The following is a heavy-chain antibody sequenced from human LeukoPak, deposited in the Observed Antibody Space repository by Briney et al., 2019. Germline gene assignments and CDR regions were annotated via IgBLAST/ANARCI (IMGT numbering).Heavy chain of an antibody. CDR1: GFMFSRHA. D-gene: IGHD6-13*01. V-gene: IGHV3-21*01. J-gene: IGHJ4*02. CDR2: ISSSSSYI. CDR3: ARGLVAAGTY. Sequence: PGGSLRLSCVASGFMFSRHAMNWVRQAPGKGLEWVSSISSSSSYIYYADSVKGRFTISRDNAKNSLYLQMNSLRAEDTAVYYCARGLVAAGTYWGQGTLVTVSS.